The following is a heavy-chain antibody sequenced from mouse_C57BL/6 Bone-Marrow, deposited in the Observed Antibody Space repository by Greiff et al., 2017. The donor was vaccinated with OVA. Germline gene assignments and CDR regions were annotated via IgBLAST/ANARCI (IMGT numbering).Heavy chain of an antibody. D-gene: IGHD1-2*01. Sequence: VQLQQSGAELARPGASVKLSCKASGYTFTSYGISWVKQRTGQGLEWIGEIYPRSGNTYYNEKFKGKATLTADKSSSTAYMELRSLTSEDSAVYFCARSLRRKDYDAMDYGGQGTSVTVSS. V-gene: IGHV1-81*01. J-gene: IGHJ4*01. CDR1: GYTFTSYG. CDR2: IYPRSGNT. CDR3: ARSLRRKDYDAMDY.